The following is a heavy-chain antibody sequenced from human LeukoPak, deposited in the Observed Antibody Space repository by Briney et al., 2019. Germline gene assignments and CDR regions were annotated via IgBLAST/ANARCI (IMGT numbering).Heavy chain of an antibody. Sequence: GGSLRLSCAGTGFTFTSYAKTWVRQAPGMGLEWVSAMSGSGASTYYADSVRGRFTISRDDSKNTLYQQMNSLRADDTAVYYCARGSSASTYYNMDVWGKGTTVTVSS. CDR3: ARGSSASTYYNMDV. J-gene: IGHJ6*03. V-gene: IGHV3-23*01. CDR2: MSGSGAST. D-gene: IGHD3-22*01. CDR1: GFTFTSYA.